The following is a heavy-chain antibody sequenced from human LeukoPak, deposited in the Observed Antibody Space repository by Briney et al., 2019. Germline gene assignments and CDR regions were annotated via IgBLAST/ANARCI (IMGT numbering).Heavy chain of an antibody. CDR2: ISGSGGST. V-gene: IGHV3-23*01. J-gene: IGHJ4*02. CDR1: GFTFGTYV. D-gene: IGHD1-26*01. Sequence: GGSLRPSCAASGFTFGTYVMTWVRQAPGKGLEWVSTISGSGGSTYYADSVKGRFTISRDNSKNTLYLQMNSLRAEETAVYYCARQWELLGASDYWGQGTLVTVSS. CDR3: ARQWELLGASDY.